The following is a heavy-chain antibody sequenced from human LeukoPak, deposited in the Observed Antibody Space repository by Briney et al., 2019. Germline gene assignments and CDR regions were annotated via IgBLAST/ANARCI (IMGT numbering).Heavy chain of an antibody. J-gene: IGHJ4*02. Sequence: GGSLRLSCAASGFAFSSYWMSWVRQAPGKGLEWVANIKQAGSEKYYVDSVKGRFTISRDNAENSLYLQMNSLRAEDTAVYYCARARGFFDYWGQGTLVTVTS. V-gene: IGHV3-7*01. CDR1: GFAFSSYW. CDR3: ARARGFFDY. D-gene: IGHD3-10*01. CDR2: IKQAGSEK.